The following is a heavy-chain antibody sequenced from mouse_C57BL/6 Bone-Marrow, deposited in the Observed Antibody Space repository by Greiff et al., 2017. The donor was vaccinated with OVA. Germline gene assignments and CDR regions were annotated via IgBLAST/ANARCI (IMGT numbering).Heavy chain of an antibody. J-gene: IGHJ3*02. D-gene: IGHD2-3*01. V-gene: IGHV14-2*01. CDR3: ARGLLPFFYFGY. CDR1: GFNIKDYY. Sequence: EVQLQQSGAELVKPGASVKLSCTASGFNIKDYYMHWVKQRTEQGLEWIGRIDPEDGETTYAPKFQGKATITADTSSNTAYLQLSSLTSEATAVYYCARGLLPFFYFGYWGQGTLVTVSA. CDR2: IDPEDGET.